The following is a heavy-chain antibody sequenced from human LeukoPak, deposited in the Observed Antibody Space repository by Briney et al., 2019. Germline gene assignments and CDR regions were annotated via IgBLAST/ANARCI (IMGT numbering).Heavy chain of an antibody. D-gene: IGHD1-14*01. J-gene: IGHJ3*02. V-gene: IGHV4-30-2*01. CDR2: IYHSGST. Sequence: SETLSLTCAVSGGSISSGGYSWSWIRQPPGKGLEWIGYIYHSGSTYYNPSLKSRVTISVDRSKNQFSLKLSSVTAADTAVYYCARGPGPQNNAFDIWGQGTMVTVSS. CDR3: ARGPGPQNNAFDI. CDR1: GGSISSGGYS.